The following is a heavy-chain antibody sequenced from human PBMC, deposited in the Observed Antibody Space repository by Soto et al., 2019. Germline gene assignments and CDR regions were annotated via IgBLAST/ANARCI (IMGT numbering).Heavy chain of an antibody. CDR2: ISSSSSYI. CDR3: ARVPPLGMAPLSIYYYYGMDV. CDR1: GFTFSSYS. D-gene: IGHD6-13*01. Sequence: GGSLRLSCAASGFTFSSYSMNWVRQAPGKGLEWVSSISSSSSYIYYADSVKGRFTISRDNAKNSLYLQMNSLRAEDTAVYYCARVPPLGMAPLSIYYYYGMDVWGQGTTVTV. J-gene: IGHJ6*02. V-gene: IGHV3-21*01.